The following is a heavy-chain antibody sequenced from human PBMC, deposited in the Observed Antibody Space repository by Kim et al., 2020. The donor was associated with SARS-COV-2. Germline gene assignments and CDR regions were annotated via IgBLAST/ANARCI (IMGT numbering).Heavy chain of an antibody. J-gene: IGHJ6*02. Sequence: ASVKVSCKVSGYSLTELFVHWVRQAPGKGLEWMGGFDPEDGETIFAQKFQGRVIMTEDTSTDTAHMELSSRTSEDTAVCYCATDAVRGASEGVLAPHGLDVWGQGTTIIVSS. CDR1: GYSLTELF. D-gene: IGHD2-8*01. CDR3: ATDAVRGASEGVLAPHGLDV. V-gene: IGHV1-24*01. CDR2: FDPEDGET.